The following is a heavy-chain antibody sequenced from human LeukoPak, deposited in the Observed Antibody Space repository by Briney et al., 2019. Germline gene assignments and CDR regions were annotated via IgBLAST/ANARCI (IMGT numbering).Heavy chain of an antibody. Sequence: GGSLRLSCAASGFTFSSYSMNWVRQAPGKGLEWVSSITSSSSYIYHADSVKGRFTISRDNAKNSLYLQMNSLRAEDTAVYYCAKDTTGYWSPDYWGLGTLVTVSS. J-gene: IGHJ4*02. V-gene: IGHV3-21*01. CDR2: ITSSSSYI. CDR1: GFTFSSYS. CDR3: AKDTTGYWSPDY. D-gene: IGHD3-9*01.